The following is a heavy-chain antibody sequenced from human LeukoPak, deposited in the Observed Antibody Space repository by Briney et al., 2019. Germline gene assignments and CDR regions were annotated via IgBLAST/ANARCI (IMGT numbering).Heavy chain of an antibody. D-gene: IGHD2-15*01. CDR2: ISSSSSTI. V-gene: IGHV3-48*01. J-gene: IGHJ4*02. CDR1: GFTFSSYS. Sequence: GGSLRLSCAASGFTFSSYSMNWVRQAPGKGLEWVSSISSSSSTIDYADSVKGRFTISRDNAKNSLYLQMNSLRAGDTAVYYCARPLGIGVRRTPFDYWGQGTLVTVSS. CDR3: ARPLGIGVRRTPFDY.